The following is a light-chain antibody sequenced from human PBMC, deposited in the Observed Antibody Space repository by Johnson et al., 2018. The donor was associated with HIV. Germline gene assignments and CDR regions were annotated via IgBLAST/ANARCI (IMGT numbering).Light chain of an antibody. V-gene: IGLV1-51*01. J-gene: IGLJ1*01. CDR1: SSNIGSHY. CDR2: DTI. CDR3: GTWDNSLGTGGG. Sequence: QSVLTQPPSVSAAPGQKVTISCSGSSSNIGSHYVSWYQQVPGTAPRLVIYDTIKRHSGIPDRFSGSKSGTSATLGITGLQTGDEADYYCGTWDNSLGTGGGVGPGTKVTVL.